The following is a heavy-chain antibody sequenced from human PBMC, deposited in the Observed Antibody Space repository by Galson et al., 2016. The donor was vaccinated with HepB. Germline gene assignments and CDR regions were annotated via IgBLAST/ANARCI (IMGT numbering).Heavy chain of an antibody. D-gene: IGHD3-3*01. V-gene: IGHV3-49*03. CDR2: IRSRVYGGTP. CDR3: TRSFPTPTYDFWSAYKWNDPRYFDH. CDR1: GFTFGDYG. Sequence: SLRLSCAASGFTFGDYGMSWFRQAPGKGLEWVGFIRSRVYGGTPDYAASLRGRFTISRDDSKNIAYLQMNSLKTEDAAVYYCTRSFPTPTYDFWSAYKWNDPRYFDHWGQGILVTVSS. J-gene: IGHJ4*02.